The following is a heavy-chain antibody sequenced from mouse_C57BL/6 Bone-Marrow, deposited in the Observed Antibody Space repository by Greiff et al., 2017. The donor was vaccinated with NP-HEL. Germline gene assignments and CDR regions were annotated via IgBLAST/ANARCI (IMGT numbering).Heavy chain of an antibody. V-gene: IGHV1-54*01. CDR2: INPGSGGT. D-gene: IGHD2-4*01. Sequence: QVQLQQSGAELVRPGTSVKVSCKASGYAFTNYLIEWVKQRPGQGLEWIGVINPGSGGTNYNEKLKGKATLTADKSSSTAYMQLSSLTCEDSAVYVCARDPYEYAGYFDVWGTGTTVTVSS. J-gene: IGHJ1*03. CDR3: ARDPYEYAGYFDV. CDR1: GYAFTNYL.